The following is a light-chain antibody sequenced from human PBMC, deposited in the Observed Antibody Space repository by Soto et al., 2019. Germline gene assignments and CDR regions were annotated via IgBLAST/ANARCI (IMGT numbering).Light chain of an antibody. Sequence: NEMTQSPSSLGAAVGERVASTFRASQRISNYLAWYQQKPGKVPKLLIYAASTLQSGVPSRFSGSGSGTDFTLTISSLQPEDVATYYCQKYNSAPQTFGPGTKVDIK. CDR1: QRISNY. V-gene: IGKV1-27*01. CDR3: QKYNSAPQT. CDR2: AAS. J-gene: IGKJ3*01.